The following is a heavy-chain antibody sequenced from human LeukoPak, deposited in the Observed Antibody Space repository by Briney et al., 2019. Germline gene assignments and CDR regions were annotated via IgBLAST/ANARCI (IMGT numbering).Heavy chain of an antibody. CDR2: TYYRSKWYN. V-gene: IGHV6-1*01. D-gene: IGHD6-19*01. CDR1: GDSVSGNSTA. Sequence: SQTLSLTCAISGDSVSGNSTAYNWIRQSPSRGLEWLGRTYYRSKWYNDYAVSVKSRIIINPDTSKNQLSLQLKSVTPEDTAVYYCARELLESGWYYFDYWGQGTLVTVSS. J-gene: IGHJ4*02. CDR3: ARELLESGWYYFDY.